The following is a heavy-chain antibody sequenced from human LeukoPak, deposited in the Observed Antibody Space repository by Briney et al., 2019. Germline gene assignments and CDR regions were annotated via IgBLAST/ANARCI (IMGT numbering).Heavy chain of an antibody. CDR2: IIPIFGTA. J-gene: IGHJ6*03. CDR1: GGTFSSYA. D-gene: IGHD3-10*01. Sequence: SVKASCKASGGTFSSYAISWVRQAPGQGLEWMGGIIPIFGTANYAQKFQGRVTITADESTSTAYMELSSLRSEDTAVYYCARGGAHNYYYMDVWGKGTTVTVSS. CDR3: ARGGAHNYYYMDV. V-gene: IGHV1-69*13.